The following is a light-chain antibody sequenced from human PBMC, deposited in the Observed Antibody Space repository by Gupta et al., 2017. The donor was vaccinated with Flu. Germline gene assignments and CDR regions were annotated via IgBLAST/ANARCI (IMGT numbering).Light chain of an antibody. V-gene: IGLV2-11*01. CDR1: SNDVGSSNR. CDR3: SSHAGRVTWV. J-gene: IGLJ1*01. Sequence: QSAPTQPRSVSGSPGQSVTISCTGTSNDVGSSNRVSWYEQRPDKAPKLILYDVTERPSGVPDRFSGSKSGNTASLTISGLQADDEADYYCSSHAGRVTWVFGTGTTVTGL. CDR2: DVT.